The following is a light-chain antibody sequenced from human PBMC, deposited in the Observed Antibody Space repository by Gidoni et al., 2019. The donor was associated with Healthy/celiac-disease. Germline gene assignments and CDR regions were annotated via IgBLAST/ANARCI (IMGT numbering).Light chain of an antibody. Sequence: QSVLTQPPSASGTPGPRVTISCSGSSSNIGSNTVNWYQQLPRTAPKLLIYSNNQRPSGVPDRFSGSKSGTSASLAISGLQSEDEADYYCAAWDDSLNGVVFGGGTKLTVL. V-gene: IGLV1-44*01. CDR2: SNN. CDR1: SSNIGSNT. CDR3: AAWDDSLNGVV. J-gene: IGLJ2*01.